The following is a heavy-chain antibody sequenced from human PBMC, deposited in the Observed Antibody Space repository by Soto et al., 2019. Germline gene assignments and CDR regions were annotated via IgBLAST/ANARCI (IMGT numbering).Heavy chain of an antibody. D-gene: IGHD6-19*01. J-gene: IGHJ4*02. Sequence: ASVKVSCKASGYTFTGYYMHWVRQAPGQGLEWMGWINPNSGGTNYAQKFQGWVTMTRDTSISTAYMELSRLRSDDTAVYYCAREMYYSSGLPQGFDYWGQGTPVTVSS. V-gene: IGHV1-2*04. CDR3: AREMYYSSGLPQGFDY. CDR1: GYTFTGYY. CDR2: INPNSGGT.